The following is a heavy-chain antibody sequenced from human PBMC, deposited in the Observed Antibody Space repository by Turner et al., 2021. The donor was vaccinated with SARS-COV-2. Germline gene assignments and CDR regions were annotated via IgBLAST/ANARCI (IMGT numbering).Heavy chain of an antibody. V-gene: IGHV3-33*01. Sequence: VQLLGSGGGVVQPGRSPRLPCAASGFTFSSYGMHWVRQGPGKGLEWVAVIWYDRSNKYYADSVKGRFTNSRDNSKNTLYLQMNSLRAEDTAVYYCARDGGYSGYAYFDYWGQGTLVTVSS. J-gene: IGHJ4*02. CDR1: GFTFSSYG. CDR2: IWYDRSNK. CDR3: ARDGGYSGYAYFDY. D-gene: IGHD5-12*01.